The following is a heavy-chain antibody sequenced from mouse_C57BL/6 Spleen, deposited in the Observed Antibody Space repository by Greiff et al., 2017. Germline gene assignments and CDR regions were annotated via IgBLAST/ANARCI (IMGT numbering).Heavy chain of an antibody. Sequence: QVQLKESGPELVKPGASVKISCKASGYAFSSSWMNWVKQRPGKGLEWIGRIYPGDGDTNYNGKFKGKATLTADKSSSTAYMQLSSLTSEDSAVYFCARDSNYLFDDWGQGTTLTVSS. J-gene: IGHJ2*01. CDR2: IYPGDGDT. CDR3: ARDSNYLFDD. V-gene: IGHV1-82*01. CDR1: GYAFSSSW. D-gene: IGHD2-5*01.